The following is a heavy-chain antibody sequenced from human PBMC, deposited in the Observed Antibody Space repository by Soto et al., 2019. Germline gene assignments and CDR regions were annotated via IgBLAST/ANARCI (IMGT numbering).Heavy chain of an antibody. CDR1: GFTFSGYW. CDR2: IKQDGSEK. D-gene: IGHD6-19*01. V-gene: IGHV3-7*01. CDR3: ARDASGWSQY. J-gene: IGHJ4*02. Sequence: GGSLRLSCAASGFTFSGYWMSWLRQAPGKGLEWVANIKQDGSEKYFLDSVKGRFSISRDNAEKSLYLQMDSLRVDDTAVYYCARDASGWSQYWGQGTLVTVSS.